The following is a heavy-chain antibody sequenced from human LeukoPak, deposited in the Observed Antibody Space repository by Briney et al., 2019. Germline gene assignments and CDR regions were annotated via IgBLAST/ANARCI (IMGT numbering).Heavy chain of an antibody. D-gene: IGHD3-22*01. J-gene: IGHJ4*02. CDR3: ARDPGVFHYDSSGYEVYYFDY. CDR1: GYSISSGYY. Sequence: SETLSLTCTVSGYSISSGYYWGWIRQPPGKGLEWIGSIYHSGSTYYNPSLKSRVTISVDTSKNQFSLKLSSVTAADTAVYYCARDPGVFHYDSSGYEVYYFDYWGQGTLVTVSS. CDR2: IYHSGST. V-gene: IGHV4-38-2*02.